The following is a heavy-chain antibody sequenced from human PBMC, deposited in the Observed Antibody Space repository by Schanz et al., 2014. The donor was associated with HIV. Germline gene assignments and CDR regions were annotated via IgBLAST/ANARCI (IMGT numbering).Heavy chain of an antibody. Sequence: QVQLVQSGAEVKKPGSSVQVSCKASGGSFSSFSITWVRQAPGQGLEWMGGIIPIFGTATYAQKFQGRVTITADESTSTAYMEVSRLSPDDTAVYYCATRQGMGKYFENWGQGSLVTVSS. CDR2: IIPIFGTA. CDR1: GGSFSSFS. V-gene: IGHV1-69*01. J-gene: IGHJ1*01. CDR3: ATRQGMGKYFEN. D-gene: IGHD1-26*01.